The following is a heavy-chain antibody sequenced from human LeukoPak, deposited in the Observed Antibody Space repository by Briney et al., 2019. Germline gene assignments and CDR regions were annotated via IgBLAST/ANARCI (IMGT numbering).Heavy chain of an antibody. CDR2: INHSGST. CDR3: ARGGLGYCSGGSCLGYYGMDV. CDR1: GGSFSGYY. D-gene: IGHD2-15*01. V-gene: IGHV4-34*01. J-gene: IGHJ6*02. Sequence: SETLSLTCAVYGGSFSGYYWSWIRQPPGKGLEWIGEINHSGSTNYNPSLKSRVTISVDTSKNQFSLKLSSVTAADTAVYYCARGGLGYCSGGSCLGYYGMDVWGQGTTVTVSS.